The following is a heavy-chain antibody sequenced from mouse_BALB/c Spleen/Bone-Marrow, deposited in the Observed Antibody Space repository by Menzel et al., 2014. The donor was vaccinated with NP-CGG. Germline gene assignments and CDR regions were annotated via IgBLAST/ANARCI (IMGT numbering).Heavy chain of an antibody. J-gene: IGHJ4*01. V-gene: IGHV14-3*02. CDR1: GFNIKDTY. CDR3: ARYGNGLMDY. CDR2: IYPANGDT. D-gene: IGHD2-1*01. Sequence: VQLQQSGAELVKPGASVKLSCTASGFNIKDTYMHWVKRRPEQGLEWIGRIYPANGDTKYDPKFQGKATITADTFSNTAYLQLSSLTSEDTAVYYCARYGNGLMDYWGQGTSVTVSS.